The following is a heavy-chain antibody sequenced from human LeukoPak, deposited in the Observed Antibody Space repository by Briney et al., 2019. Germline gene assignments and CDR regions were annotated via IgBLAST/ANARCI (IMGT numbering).Heavy chain of an antibody. D-gene: IGHD6-19*01. J-gene: IGHJ4*02. CDR1: GGSLSRYY. Sequence: SETLSLTCTVSGGSLSRYYWGWIRQPPGRGLEWIGYIDYSGNTNYNPYLKSRVTISVDTSKNQFSLKLSSVTAADTAVYYCASEEYSSGWYYFDYWGQGTLVTVSS. V-gene: IGHV4-59*08. CDR2: IDYSGNT. CDR3: ASEEYSSGWYYFDY.